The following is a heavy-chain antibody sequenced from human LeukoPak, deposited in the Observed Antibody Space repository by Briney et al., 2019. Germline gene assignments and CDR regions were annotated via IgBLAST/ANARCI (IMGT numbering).Heavy chain of an antibody. D-gene: IGHD6-19*01. CDR1: GGSISSSSYY. V-gene: IGHV4-39*07. J-gene: IGHJ5*02. CDR3: ARRVAGWYAFPYNWFDP. CDR2: INHSGST. Sequence: SETLSLTCTVSGGSISSSSYYWSWIRQPPGKGLEWIGEINHSGSTNYNPSLKSRVTISVDTSKNQFSLKLSSVTAADTAVYYCARRVAGWYAFPYNWFDPWGQGTLVTVSS.